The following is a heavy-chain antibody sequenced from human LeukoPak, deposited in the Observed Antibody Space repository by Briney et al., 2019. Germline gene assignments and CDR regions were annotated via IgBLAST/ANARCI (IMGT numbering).Heavy chain of an antibody. CDR1: GGSIRSSSYY. Sequence: SETLSLTCTVSGGSIRSSSYYWGWIRQPPGKGPEWIGYIYYSGSTNYNPSLKSRVTISVDTSKNQFSLKMNSVTAADTAVYYCARLAGSGWSHCDYWGQGTLVTVSS. J-gene: IGHJ4*02. D-gene: IGHD6-19*01. V-gene: IGHV4-61*05. CDR2: IYYSGST. CDR3: ARLAGSGWSHCDY.